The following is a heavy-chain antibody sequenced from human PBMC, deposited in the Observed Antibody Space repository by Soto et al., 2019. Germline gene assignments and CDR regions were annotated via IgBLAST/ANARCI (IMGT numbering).Heavy chain of an antibody. CDR3: AKTPPTYGCSGGSCYDY. CDR2: ISGSGGST. CDR1: GFTFSSYA. D-gene: IGHD2-15*01. Sequence: GGSLRLSCAASGFTFSSYAMSWVRQAPGKGLEWVSAISGSGGSTYYADSVKGRFTISRDNSKNTLYLQMNSLRAEDTAVYYCAKTPPTYGCSGGSCYDYWGQGTLVTVSS. J-gene: IGHJ4*02. V-gene: IGHV3-23*01.